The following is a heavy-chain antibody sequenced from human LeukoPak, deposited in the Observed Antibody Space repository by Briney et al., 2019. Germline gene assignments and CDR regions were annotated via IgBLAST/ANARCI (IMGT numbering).Heavy chain of an antibody. Sequence: GSLRLSCAASGFTFSSYEMNWVRQPPGKGLEWIGEINHSGSTNYNPSLKSRVTISVDTSKNQFSLKLSSVTAADAAVYYCARAGSYRSRGSYCWFDPWGQGTLVTVSS. J-gene: IGHJ5*02. V-gene: IGHV4-34*01. CDR2: INHSGST. CDR1: GFTFSSYE. CDR3: ARAGSYRSRGSYCWFDP. D-gene: IGHD1-26*01.